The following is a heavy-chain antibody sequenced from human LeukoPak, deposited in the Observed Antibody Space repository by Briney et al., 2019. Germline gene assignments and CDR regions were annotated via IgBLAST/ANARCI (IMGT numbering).Heavy chain of an antibody. CDR3: AKDRGTTVVYFYFDY. J-gene: IGHJ4*02. V-gene: IGHV3-23*01. D-gene: IGHD4-23*01. CDR2: ITASGDST. CDR1: GFPFSDYV. Sequence: GGPLRLSCAASGFPFSDYVMIWVRQPPGKGLEWVSGITASGDSTFYGDSVKGRFTMSRDNSRNTVYLQMNSLRAEDTAVYYCAKDRGTTVVYFYFDYWGQGTLVTVSS.